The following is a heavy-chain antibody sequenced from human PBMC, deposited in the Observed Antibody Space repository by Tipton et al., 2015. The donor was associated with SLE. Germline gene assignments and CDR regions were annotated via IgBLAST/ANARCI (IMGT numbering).Heavy chain of an antibody. CDR1: GDAISRYY. D-gene: IGHD2-21*01. V-gene: IGHV4-59*01. Sequence: GLVKPSETLSLTCTVSGDAISRYYWNWIRQPPGKGLEWIGYVYDSLHIKDNPSLKSRVTILLDTAKKQFSLKLSSVTAADTAVYYCARPNCGGDCDYPMGVFDIWGQGTMVTVSS. CDR3: ARPNCGGDCDYPMGVFDI. CDR2: VYDSLHI. J-gene: IGHJ3*02.